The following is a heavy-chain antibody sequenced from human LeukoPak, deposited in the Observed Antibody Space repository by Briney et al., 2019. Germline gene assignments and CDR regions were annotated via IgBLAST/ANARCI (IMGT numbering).Heavy chain of an antibody. V-gene: IGHV3-33*01. CDR3: ARDLLESIVDTAIGDY. D-gene: IGHD5-18*01. CDR1: KFTFSSYG. CDR2: IWYDGSNK. J-gene: IGHJ4*02. Sequence: PGGSLRLSCAASKFTFSSYGMHWVRQAPGKGLEWVAVIWYDGSNKYYADSVKGRFTISRDNSKNTLYLQMNSLRAEDTAVYYCARDLLESIVDTAIGDYWGQGTLVTVSS.